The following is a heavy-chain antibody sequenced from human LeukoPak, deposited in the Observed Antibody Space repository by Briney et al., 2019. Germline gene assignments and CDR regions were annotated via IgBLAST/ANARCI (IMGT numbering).Heavy chain of an antibody. V-gene: IGHV5-51*01. Sequence: XISCKGSGYSFTSYWIGGGLQMPGKGLKWRGIIYPGDSDIRYSPSFQGQVTMSADKSISTAYLQWSSLKASDTAMYYCARRFSSGWYFDNWGQGILVTVSS. CDR1: GYSFTSYW. D-gene: IGHD6-19*01. CDR3: ARRFSSGWYFDN. J-gene: IGHJ4*02. CDR2: IYPGDSDI.